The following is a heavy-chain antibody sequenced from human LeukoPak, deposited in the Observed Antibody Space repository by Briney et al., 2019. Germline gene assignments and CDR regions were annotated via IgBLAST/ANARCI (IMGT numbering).Heavy chain of an antibody. CDR1: GFTFSSYS. CDR3: ARVQFGGSSDY. Sequence: GALRLSCAASGFTFSSYSMNWVRQAPGKGLEWVSSISSSSSYIYYADSVKGRFTISRDNAKNSLYLQMNSLRAEDTAVYYCARVQFGGSSDYWGQGTLVTVSS. J-gene: IGHJ4*02. CDR2: ISSSSSYI. V-gene: IGHV3-21*01. D-gene: IGHD3-16*01.